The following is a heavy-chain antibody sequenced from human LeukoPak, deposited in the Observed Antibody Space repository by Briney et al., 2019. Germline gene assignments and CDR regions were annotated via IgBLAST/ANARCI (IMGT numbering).Heavy chain of an antibody. V-gene: IGHV3-33*01. CDR1: GFKFINLG. CDR2: IWYDGSEK. D-gene: IGHD3-3*01. J-gene: IGHJ4*02. CDR3: VRDRNALQFLDF. Sequence: LTLSCAASGFKFINLGMHWVIQAPSKGLEWVAVIWYDGSEKYYADSVKGRFIISRDNSKNMLYLQTNSLRAEDTAVYYCVRDRNALQFLDFWIQGTVVTVSS.